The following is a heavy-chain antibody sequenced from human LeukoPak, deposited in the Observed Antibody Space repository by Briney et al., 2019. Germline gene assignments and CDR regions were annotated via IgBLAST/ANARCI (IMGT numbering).Heavy chain of an antibody. CDR3: AKDATGGDYYDSSRDY. J-gene: IGHJ4*02. D-gene: IGHD3-22*01. CDR2: IYSGGST. CDR1: GFTVSSNY. Sequence: GGSLRLSCAASGFTVSSNYMSWVRQAPGKGMEWVSIIYSGGSTYYADSVKGRFTISRDNSKNTLYLQMTSLRAEDTAVYYCAKDATGGDYYDSSRDYWGQGTLVFVSS. V-gene: IGHV3-66*01.